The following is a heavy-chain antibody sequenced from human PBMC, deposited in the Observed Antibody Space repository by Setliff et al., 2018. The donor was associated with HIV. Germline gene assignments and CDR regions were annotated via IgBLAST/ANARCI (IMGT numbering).Heavy chain of an antibody. Sequence: GGSLRLSCAASGFTVSSNYMSWVRQVPGKGLEWVSVIYGGGTTHYADSVKGRFTISRDNSKNTVYLQMNSLRVEDTAVYYCARELYREWDYWGQGTLVTVSS. CDR2: IYGGGTT. CDR3: ARELYREWDY. V-gene: IGHV3-66*02. D-gene: IGHD3-10*01. CDR1: GFTVSSNY. J-gene: IGHJ4*02.